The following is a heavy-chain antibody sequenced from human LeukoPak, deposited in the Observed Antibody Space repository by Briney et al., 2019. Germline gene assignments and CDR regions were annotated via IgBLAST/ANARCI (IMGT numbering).Heavy chain of an antibody. V-gene: IGHV3-11*01. J-gene: IGHJ4*02. Sequence: GGSLRLSCVASGFTFSDYYMTWVRQAPGKGLEWVSYISTISTTIYYADSVEGRFTISRDNAKNSVYLQMNSLGAEDTAVYYCARVLGYDSSGYYPNWGQGTLVTVSS. CDR2: ISTISTTI. CDR3: ARVLGYDSSGYYPN. D-gene: IGHD3-22*01. CDR1: GFTFSDYY.